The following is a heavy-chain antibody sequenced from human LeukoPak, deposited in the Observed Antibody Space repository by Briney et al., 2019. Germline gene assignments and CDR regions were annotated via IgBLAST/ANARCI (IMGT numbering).Heavy chain of an antibody. D-gene: IGHD5-18*01. Sequence: ASVKVSCKASGYTFTGYYMHWVRQAPGQGLEWMGRINPNSGGTNYAQKFQGRVTMTRDTSISTAYMELSRLRSDDPAVYYWARSGYSYGRIYFDYWGQGTLVTVSS. CDR1: GYTFTGYY. CDR2: INPNSGGT. CDR3: ARSGYSYGRIYFDY. V-gene: IGHV1-2*06. J-gene: IGHJ4*02.